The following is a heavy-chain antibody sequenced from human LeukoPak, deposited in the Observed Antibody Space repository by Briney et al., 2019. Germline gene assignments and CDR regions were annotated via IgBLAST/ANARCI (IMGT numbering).Heavy chain of an antibody. D-gene: IGHD3-22*01. Sequence: SETLSLTCTVSGASFSSGDQYWSWIRQPPGKGLEWIGEINHSGSTNYNPSLKSRVTISVDTSKNQFSLKLSSVTAADTAVYYCARGPKGSDDSSGYYFHEYYFDYWGQGTLVTVSS. V-gene: IGHV4-34*01. J-gene: IGHJ4*02. CDR3: ARGPKGSDDSSGYYFHEYYFDY. CDR1: GASFSSGDQY. CDR2: INHSGST.